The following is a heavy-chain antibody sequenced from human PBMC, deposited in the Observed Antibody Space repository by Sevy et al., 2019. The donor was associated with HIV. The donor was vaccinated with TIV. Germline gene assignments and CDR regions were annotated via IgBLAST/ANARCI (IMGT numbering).Heavy chain of an antibody. CDR1: GFTFSSYT. CDR3: ARVYSGYYNS. J-gene: IGHJ4*02. V-gene: IGHV3-21*01. D-gene: IGHD1-26*01. CDR2: ISSSSNYM. Sequence: GGSLRLSCAASGFTFSSYTINWVRQAPGKGLEGVSSISSSSNYMYYADSVKGRFTISRDNAKNSLYLQMNSLRAEDTAVYYCARVYSGYYNSWGQGTLVTVSS.